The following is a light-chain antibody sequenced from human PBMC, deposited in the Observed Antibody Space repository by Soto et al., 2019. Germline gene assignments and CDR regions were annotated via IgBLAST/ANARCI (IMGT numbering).Light chain of an antibody. J-gene: IGKJ1*01. Sequence: EIVLTQSPGTLSLSPGERATLSCRASQSVSSSYLAWYQQKPGQAPRRLIYGASSRATGIPDRFSGSGSGTGCTLTISRLEPEDFAVYYCQQYGSSSWTFGQGTKVEIQ. CDR2: GAS. V-gene: IGKV3-20*01. CDR1: QSVSSSY. CDR3: QQYGSSSWT.